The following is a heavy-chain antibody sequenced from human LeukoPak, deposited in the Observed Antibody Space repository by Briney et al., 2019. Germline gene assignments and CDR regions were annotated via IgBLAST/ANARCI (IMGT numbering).Heavy chain of an antibody. V-gene: IGHV5-51*01. CDR2: IYPGDSDT. J-gene: IGHJ4*02. Sequence: GESLKIFSKGSGYSFTNYWIGWVRQMPGEGLEWMGIIYPGDSDTKYSPSFQGQVTISADKSISTAYLQWSSLKASDTAMYYCATLRSGYYYDYFDYWGQGTLVTVSS. CDR1: GYSFTNYW. CDR3: ATLRSGYYYDYFDY. D-gene: IGHD3-22*01.